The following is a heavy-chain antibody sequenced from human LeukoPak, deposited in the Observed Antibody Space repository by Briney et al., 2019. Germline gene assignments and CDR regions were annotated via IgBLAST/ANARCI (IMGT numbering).Heavy chain of an antibody. J-gene: IGHJ4*02. CDR3: ASKRGYRNDY. CDR2: INHSGST. CDR1: GGSFSGYY. V-gene: IGHV4-34*01. Sequence: PSETLSLTCAVYGGSFSGYYWSWIRQPPGKGLEWIGEINHSGSTNYNPSLKSRVTISVDTSKNQFSLKLSSVTAADTAVYYCASKRGYRNDYWGQGTLVTVSS. D-gene: IGHD3-22*01.